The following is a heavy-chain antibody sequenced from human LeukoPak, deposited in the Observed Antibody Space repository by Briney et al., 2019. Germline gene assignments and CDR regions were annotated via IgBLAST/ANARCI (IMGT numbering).Heavy chain of an antibody. V-gene: IGHV1-2*02. CDR2: INPSSGGT. CDR1: GYTFSDYY. CDR3: ARPIRGSYVEDAFDM. D-gene: IGHD1-26*01. Sequence: ASVKVSCKTSGYTFSDYYLHWVRQAPGQGLEWMGWINPSSGGTKYVQKFQGRVTMTRDTSISTGYMELSRLRSDDTAVYYCARPIRGSYVEDAFDMWGQGTMVTVSS. J-gene: IGHJ3*02.